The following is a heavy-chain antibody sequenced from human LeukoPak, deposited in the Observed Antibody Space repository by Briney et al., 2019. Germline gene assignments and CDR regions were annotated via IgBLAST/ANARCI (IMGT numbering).Heavy chain of an antibody. CDR1: GFTFSSYG. D-gene: IGHD1-26*01. J-gene: IGHJ4*02. CDR2: ISYDGSNK. CDR3: AKDLSVGAIYYFDY. Sequence: GGSLRLSCAASGFTFSSYGMHWVRQAPGKGLEWVAVISYDGSNKYYADSVKGRFTISRDDSKNTLYLQMNSLRAEDTAVYYCAKDLSVGAIYYFDYWGQGTLVTVSS. V-gene: IGHV3-30*18.